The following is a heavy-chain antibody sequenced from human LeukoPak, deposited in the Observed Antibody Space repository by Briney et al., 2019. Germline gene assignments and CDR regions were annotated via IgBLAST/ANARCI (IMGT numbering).Heavy chain of an antibody. CDR1: GYSFTNYW. V-gene: IGHV5-51*01. CDR2: IYPGDSDT. CDR3: ARDPDPYYYYMDV. Sequence: NSGESLKISCKASGYSFTNYWIGWVRQMPGKGLEWMGIIYPGDSDTRYSPSFQGQVTISADKSISTAYLQWSSLKASDTAMYYCARDPDPYYYYMDVWGKGTTVTVSS. J-gene: IGHJ6*03.